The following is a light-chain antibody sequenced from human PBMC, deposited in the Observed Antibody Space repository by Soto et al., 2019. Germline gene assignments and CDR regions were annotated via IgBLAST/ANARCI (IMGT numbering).Light chain of an antibody. J-gene: IGKJ4*01. V-gene: IGKV3-20*01. CDR1: QSVSSSY. Sequence: EIVLTQSPGTLSLSPGERATLSCRASQSVSSSYLAWYQQKPGQAPRLLIYGASSRATGIPDRFSGSGSGTDFTLTISRLEPEGFAVYYCQQYGSLLTFGGGTKVEMK. CDR2: GAS. CDR3: QQYGSLLT.